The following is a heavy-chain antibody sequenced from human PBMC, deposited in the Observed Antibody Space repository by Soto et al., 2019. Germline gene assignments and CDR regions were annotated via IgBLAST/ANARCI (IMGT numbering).Heavy chain of an antibody. J-gene: IGHJ4*02. V-gene: IGHV3-72*01. Sequence: EEQLVESGGGLVQPGGSLTLSCAASGFTFSDYYMEWVRQAPGKGLEWVARSRNKAKSYTTDYAASVKGRFTISRDLSKNSLYLQMNNLKTEDTAVYYCSTLEGGWGQATLVTVSS. D-gene: IGHD3-3*01. CDR1: GFTFSDYY. CDR2: SRNKAKSYTT. CDR3: STLEGG.